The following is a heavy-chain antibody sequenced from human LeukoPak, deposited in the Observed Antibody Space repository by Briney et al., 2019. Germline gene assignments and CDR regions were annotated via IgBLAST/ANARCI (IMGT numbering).Heavy chain of an antibody. CDR3: AKQSGSGYYPYAFDI. D-gene: IGHD3-22*01. CDR2: IRYDGSNK. Sequence: GGSLRLSCAASGFTFSSYGMHWVRQAPGKGLEWVAFIRYDGSNKYYADSVKGRFTISRDNSKNTLYLQMNSLRAEDTAVYYCAKQSGSGYYPYAFDIWGQGTMVTVSS. J-gene: IGHJ3*02. CDR1: GFTFSSYG. V-gene: IGHV3-30*02.